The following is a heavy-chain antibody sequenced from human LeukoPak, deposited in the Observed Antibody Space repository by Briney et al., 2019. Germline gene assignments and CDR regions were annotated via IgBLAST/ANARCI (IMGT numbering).Heavy chain of an antibody. CDR3: ARGYCSGGSCYREYYFDY. CDR1: GGSISSSSYY. J-gene: IGHJ4*02. CDR2: IYYSGST. D-gene: IGHD2-15*01. Sequence: SETLSLTCTVSGGSISSSSYYWGWIRQPRGKGLEWIGSIYYSGSTYYNPSLKSRVTISVDTSKNQFSLKLCSVTAADTAVYYCARGYCSGGSCYREYYFDYWGQGTLVTVSS. V-gene: IGHV4-39*01.